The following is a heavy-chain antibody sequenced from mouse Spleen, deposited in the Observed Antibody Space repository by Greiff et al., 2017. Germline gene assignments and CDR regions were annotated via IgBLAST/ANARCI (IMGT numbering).Heavy chain of an antibody. CDR1: GYTFTSYG. V-gene: IGHV1-81*01. Sequence: VKLQESGAELARPGASVKLSFKASGYTFTSYGISWVKQRTGQGLEWIGEIYPRSGNTYYNEKFKGKATLTADKSSSTAYMELRSLTSEDSAVYFCARGTTATFAYWGQGTLVTVSA. CDR2: IYPRSGNT. J-gene: IGHJ3*01. CDR3: ARGTTATFAY. D-gene: IGHD1-2*01.